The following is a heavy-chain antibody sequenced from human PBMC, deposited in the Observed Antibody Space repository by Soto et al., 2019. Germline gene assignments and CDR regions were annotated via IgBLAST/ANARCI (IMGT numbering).Heavy chain of an antibody. Sequence: EVQLVESGGGLVQPGRSLRLSCAASGFTFDDYAMHWVRQAPGKGLEWVSGISWNSGSIGYADSVKGRFTISRDNAKNSLYLQMNSLRAEDTALYYCAKDEAAGFGGGNSGFDYWGQGTLVTVSS. V-gene: IGHV3-9*01. CDR1: GFTFDDYA. J-gene: IGHJ4*02. CDR2: ISWNSGSI. D-gene: IGHD3-16*01. CDR3: AKDEAAGFGGGNSGFDY.